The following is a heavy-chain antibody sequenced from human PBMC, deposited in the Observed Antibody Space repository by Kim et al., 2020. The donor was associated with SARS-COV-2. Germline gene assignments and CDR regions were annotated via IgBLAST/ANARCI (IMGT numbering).Heavy chain of an antibody. CDR1: AFTFSGYG. CDR3: AREGNYDFRTGYYTPDYYYGMDG. Sequence: GGSLRLSCVASAFTFSGYGMHWVRQAPGKGLEWVAVIWKDGSKKYYADSVKGRFTISRDNSKNTLYLQMDNLRAEDTAVYYCAREGNYDFRTGYYTPDYYYGMDGWGQGTTVTVSS. D-gene: IGHD3-3*01. V-gene: IGHV3-33*01. CDR2: IWKDGSKK. J-gene: IGHJ6*02.